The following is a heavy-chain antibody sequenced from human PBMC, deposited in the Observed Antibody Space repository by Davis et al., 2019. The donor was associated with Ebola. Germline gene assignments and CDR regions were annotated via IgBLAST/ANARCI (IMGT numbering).Heavy chain of an antibody. Sequence: GGSLRLSCAASGFTFSSYAMSWVRQAPGKGLEWVSAISGSGGSTYYADTVKGRFTISRDNSKNTLYLQMNSLRAEDTAMYYCARERRFWSGYQDYWGQGTLVTVSS. J-gene: IGHJ4*02. D-gene: IGHD3-3*01. CDR1: GFTFSSYA. V-gene: IGHV3-23*01. CDR3: ARERRFWSGYQDY. CDR2: ISGSGGST.